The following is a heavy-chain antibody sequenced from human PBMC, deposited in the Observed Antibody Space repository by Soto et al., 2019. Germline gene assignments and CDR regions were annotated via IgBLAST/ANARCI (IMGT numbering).Heavy chain of an antibody. D-gene: IGHD3-22*01. Sequence: PSETLSLTCTVSGGSISSYYWSWIRQPPGKGLEWIGYIYYSGSTNYNPSLKSRVTISVDTSKNQFSLKLSSVTAADTAVYYCARGDSSGYYPPHFDYWGQGTLVTVSS. CDR3: ARGDSSGYYPPHFDY. J-gene: IGHJ4*02. V-gene: IGHV4-59*08. CDR2: IYYSGST. CDR1: GGSISSYY.